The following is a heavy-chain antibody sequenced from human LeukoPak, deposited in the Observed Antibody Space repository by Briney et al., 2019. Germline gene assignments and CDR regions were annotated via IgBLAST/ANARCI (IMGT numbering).Heavy chain of an antibody. Sequence: QPGRSPRLSCAASGFTFSSYAMHWVRQAPGKGLEWVAVISYDGSNKYYADSVKGRFTISRDNSKNKLYLQMNSLRVEDTAVYYCAGGGYFDNWGQGTLVTVSS. J-gene: IGHJ4*02. CDR1: GFTFSSYA. D-gene: IGHD3-16*01. CDR3: AGGGYFDN. V-gene: IGHV3-30-3*01. CDR2: ISYDGSNK.